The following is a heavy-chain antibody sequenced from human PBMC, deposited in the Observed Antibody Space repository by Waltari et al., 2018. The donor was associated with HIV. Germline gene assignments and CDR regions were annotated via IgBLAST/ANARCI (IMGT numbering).Heavy chain of an antibody. Sequence: SCVASEFTFSNYWMSWVRQAPGKGLEWVANINQDGSEDFYVDSMKGRFVISRDNAKNSLYLQLNKLRAEDTAMYYCARGAVYSSGPYDAYDIWGQGTMVIVSS. D-gene: IGHD6-19*01. CDR2: INQDGSED. CDR1: EFTFSNYW. V-gene: IGHV3-7*01. CDR3: ARGAVYSSGPYDAYDI. J-gene: IGHJ3*02.